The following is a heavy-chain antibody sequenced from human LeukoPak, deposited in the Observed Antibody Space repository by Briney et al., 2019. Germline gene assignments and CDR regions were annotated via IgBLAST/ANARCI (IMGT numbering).Heavy chain of an antibody. D-gene: IGHD3-10*01. Sequence: PSETLSLTCAVYGGSFSGYYWSWIRQPPGKGLEWIGEINHSGSTNYNPSLKSRATISVDTSKNQFSLKLSSVTAADTAVYYCARAKLWFGELSALDYWGQGTLVTVSS. CDR3: ARAKLWFGELSALDY. CDR1: GGSFSGYY. CDR2: INHSGST. V-gene: IGHV4-34*01. J-gene: IGHJ4*02.